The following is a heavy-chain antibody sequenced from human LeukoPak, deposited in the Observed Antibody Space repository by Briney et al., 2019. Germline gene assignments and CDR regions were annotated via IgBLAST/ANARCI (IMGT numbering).Heavy chain of an antibody. CDR3: ARESNDYVWGSYRYTPMIDY. CDR1: GGSISSYY. J-gene: IGHJ4*02. D-gene: IGHD3-16*02. Sequence: SETLSLTCTVSGGSISSYYWSWIRQPAGKGLEWIGRIYTSGSTNYNPSLKGRVTMSVDTSKNQFSLKLSSVTAADTAVYYCARESNDYVWGSYRYTPMIDYWGQGTLVTVSS. V-gene: IGHV4-4*07. CDR2: IYTSGST.